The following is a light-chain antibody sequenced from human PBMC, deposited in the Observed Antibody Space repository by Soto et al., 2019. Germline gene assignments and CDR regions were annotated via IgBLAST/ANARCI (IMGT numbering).Light chain of an antibody. J-gene: IGKJ1*01. Sequence: EIVLTQSPGTLSLSPGESATLSCRASQRVSSNYLAWYHQKPGQAPRLLIYGASSRATGIPDRFSGSGSGTDFTLTIRRLEPEDFAVYYCQQYGSSYPWTFGQGTKVDI. CDR1: QRVSSNY. CDR2: GAS. CDR3: QQYGSSYPWT. V-gene: IGKV3-20*01.